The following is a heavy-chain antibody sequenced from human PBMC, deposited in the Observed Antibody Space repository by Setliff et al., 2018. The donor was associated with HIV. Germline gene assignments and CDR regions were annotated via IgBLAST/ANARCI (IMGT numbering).Heavy chain of an antibody. D-gene: IGHD2-15*01. CDR1: GDAVNDRSYF. V-gene: IGHV4-39*01. Sequence: SETLSLTCTVYGDAVNDRSYFWGWIRQPPGKGLEWIGTFYYTGDSRYNPSLKSQVTISVDTSKTQFSLNLNSVTAADTAVYYCVRHHDPDCIGDPDWFDPWGQGILVTVSS. CDR3: VRHHDPDCIGDPDWFDP. CDR2: FYYTGDS. J-gene: IGHJ5*02.